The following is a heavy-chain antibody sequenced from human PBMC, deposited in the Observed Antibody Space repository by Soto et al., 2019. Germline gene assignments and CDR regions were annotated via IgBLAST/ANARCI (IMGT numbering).Heavy chain of an antibody. D-gene: IGHD2-2*01. CDR1: GGSISSGGYY. V-gene: IGHV4-31*03. CDR3: ASSSTSLGMDA. CDR2: IYYSGST. J-gene: IGHJ6*02. Sequence: QVQLQESGPGLVKPSQTLSLTCTVSGGSISSGGYYWSWIRQHPGKGLEWIGYIYYSGSTYYNPSLKRRVTTSVDTSKHPFPLKLSSVTAADPAVYYCASSSTSLGMDAWGQGTTVTVSS.